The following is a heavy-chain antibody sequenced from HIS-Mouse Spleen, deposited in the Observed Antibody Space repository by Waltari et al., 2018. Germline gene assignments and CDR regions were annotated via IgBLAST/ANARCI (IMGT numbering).Heavy chain of an antibody. CDR3: AREIPYSSSWYDWYFDL. CDR1: GGSISSSSYY. V-gene: IGHV4-39*07. Sequence: QLQLQESGPGLVKPSETLSLTCTVSGGSISSSSYYWGWIRQPPGKGLEWIGSIYDSGSTYYNQSLKSRVTISVDTSKNQFSLKLSSVTAADTAVYYCAREIPYSSSWYDWYFDLWGRGTLVTVSS. CDR2: IYDSGST. D-gene: IGHD6-13*01. J-gene: IGHJ2*01.